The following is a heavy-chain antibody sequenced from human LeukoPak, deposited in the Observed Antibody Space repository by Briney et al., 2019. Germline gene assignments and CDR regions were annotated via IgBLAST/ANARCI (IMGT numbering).Heavy chain of an antibody. Sequence: SETLSLTRAVYGGSFSGYYWSWIRQPPGKGLEWIGEIKHSVSTNYHPSPQSRVTISSDTSTNQFSLKLSSVTAAHTAVYYCASLFNVRYYYYYMDVWGKGTTVTVSS. V-gene: IGHV4-34*01. D-gene: IGHD3-16*02. CDR1: GGSFSGYY. J-gene: IGHJ6*03. CDR3: ASLFNVRYYYYYMDV. CDR2: IKHSVST.